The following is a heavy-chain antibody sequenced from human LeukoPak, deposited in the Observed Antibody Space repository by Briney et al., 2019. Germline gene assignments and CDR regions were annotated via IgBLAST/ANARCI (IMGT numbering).Heavy chain of an antibody. CDR3: ARWVVATSWSYYFDY. V-gene: IGHV1-69*13. J-gene: IGHJ4*02. CDR1: GGTFSSYA. CDR2: IIPIFGTA. D-gene: IGHD5-12*01. Sequence: ASVKVSCKASGGTFSSYAISWVRQAPGQGLEWMGGIIPIFGTANYAQKFQGRVTITADESTSTAYMELSNLRSEDTAVYYCARWVVATSWSYYFDYWGQGTLVTVSS.